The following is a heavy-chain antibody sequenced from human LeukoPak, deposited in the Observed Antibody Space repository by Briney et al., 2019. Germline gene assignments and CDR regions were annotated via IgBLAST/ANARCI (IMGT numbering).Heavy chain of an antibody. J-gene: IGHJ6*02. D-gene: IGHD2-21*02. Sequence: KSSETLSLTCTVSGGSISSGGYYWSWIRQHPGKGLEWSGYIYYSGSTYYNPSLKSRVTISVDTSKNQFSLKLSSVTAADTAVYYCARDLRLAYCGGDCYSNYYYYYGMDVWGQGTTVTVSS. CDR2: IYYSGST. V-gene: IGHV4-31*03. CDR1: GGSISSGGYY. CDR3: ARDLRLAYCGGDCYSNYYYYYGMDV.